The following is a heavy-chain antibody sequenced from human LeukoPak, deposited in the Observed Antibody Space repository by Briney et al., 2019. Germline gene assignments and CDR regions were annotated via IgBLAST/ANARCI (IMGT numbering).Heavy chain of an antibody. CDR2: IYHSGST. Sequence: SETLSLTCTVSGYSISSGYFWDWIRQPPGKGLEGIGSIYHSGSTYYNPSLKSRVTISVDTSKNQFSLKLSSVTAADTAVYYCARDALSGSGQSYFDYWGQGTLVTVSS. CDR3: ARDALSGSGQSYFDY. D-gene: IGHD2-15*01. V-gene: IGHV4-38-2*02. CDR1: GYSISSGYF. J-gene: IGHJ4*02.